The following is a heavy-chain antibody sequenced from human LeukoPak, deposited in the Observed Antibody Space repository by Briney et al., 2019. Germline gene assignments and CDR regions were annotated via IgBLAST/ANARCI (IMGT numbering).Heavy chain of an antibody. Sequence: ASVKVSCKASGYTFTSYGISWVRQAPGQGLEWMGWISAYNGNTNYAQKLQGRVTMTTDTSTSTAYMELSSLRSEDTAVYYCATDIGRAYYYDSSGCWGQGTLVTVSS. D-gene: IGHD3-22*01. V-gene: IGHV1-18*01. CDR3: ATDIGRAYYYDSSGC. CDR2: ISAYNGNT. J-gene: IGHJ4*02. CDR1: GYTFTSYG.